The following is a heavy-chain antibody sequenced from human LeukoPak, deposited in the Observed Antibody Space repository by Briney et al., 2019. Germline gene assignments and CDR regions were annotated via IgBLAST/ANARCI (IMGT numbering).Heavy chain of an antibody. CDR2: IYHSGST. CDR3: ARDVVAGGYSYGFFDY. J-gene: IGHJ4*02. Sequence: SETLSLTCTVSGGSISSYYWSWIRQPPGKGLEWIGSIYHSGSTYYNPSLKSRVTISVDTSKNQFSLKLSSVTAADTAVYYCARDVVAGGYSYGFFDYWGQGTLVTVSS. V-gene: IGHV4-38-2*02. CDR1: GGSISSYY. D-gene: IGHD5-18*01.